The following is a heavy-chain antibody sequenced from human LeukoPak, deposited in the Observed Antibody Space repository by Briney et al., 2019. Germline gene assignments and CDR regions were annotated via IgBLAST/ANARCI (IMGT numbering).Heavy chain of an antibody. CDR1: GLTFNNYA. D-gene: IGHD3-16*01. Sequence: PGGSLRLSCAVSGLTFNNYAMSWVRQAPGKGLEWVSAISKSGDHTYYAASAKGRLTIYRDNSKNTQYLQMNSLRAEDTAVYYCATSWGPDTSAFRWGRDGMDVWGRGTTVIVS. J-gene: IGHJ6*02. CDR3: ATSWGPDTSAFRWGRDGMDV. CDR2: ISKSGDHT. V-gene: IGHV3-23*01.